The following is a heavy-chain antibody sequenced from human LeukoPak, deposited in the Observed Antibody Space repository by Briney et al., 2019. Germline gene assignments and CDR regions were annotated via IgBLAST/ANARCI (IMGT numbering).Heavy chain of an antibody. J-gene: IGHJ5*02. CDR3: ARGYSSSWYFNWFDP. V-gene: IGHV4-38-2*02. D-gene: IGHD6-13*01. CDR1: GYSISSGYF. Sequence: PSETLSLTCTVSGYSISSGYFWGWIQQPPGKGLEWIGSIYHSGTTYYNPSLKSRVTISVDTSKNQFSLKLTSVTAADTAVYYCARGYSSSWYFNWFDPWGQGTLVTVSS. CDR2: IYHSGTT.